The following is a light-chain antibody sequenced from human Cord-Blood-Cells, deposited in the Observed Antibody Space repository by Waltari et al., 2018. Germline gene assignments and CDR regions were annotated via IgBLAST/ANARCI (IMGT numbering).Light chain of an antibody. CDR1: SSNIGSNT. J-gene: IGLJ1*01. CDR3: AAWDDSLNGPGYV. Sequence: QSVLTQPPSASGTPGQRVTISCSGSSSNIGSNTVNWYQQLPGTAPKLRIYSNNQRPSGVPARFSGSKSGTSASLAISGLQSEDEADYYCAAWDDSLNGPGYVFGTGTKVTVL. CDR2: SNN. V-gene: IGLV1-44*01.